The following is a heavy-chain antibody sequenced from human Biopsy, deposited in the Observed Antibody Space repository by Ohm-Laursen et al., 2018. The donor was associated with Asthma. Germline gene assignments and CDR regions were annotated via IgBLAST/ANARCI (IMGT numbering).Heavy chain of an antibody. D-gene: IGHD3-22*01. CDR3: ARGDSSNWSHYYFDY. CDR1: GFTVSTNG. J-gene: IGHJ4*02. Sequence: SLRLSCAASGFTVSTNGMSWVRQPPGKGLEWVSVIYSGGGTHYADSVQGRVTISRDNSKNTLSLQMNSLRAEDTAVYYCARGDSSNWSHYYFDYWGQGTLVTVSS. V-gene: IGHV3-53*01. CDR2: IYSGGGT.